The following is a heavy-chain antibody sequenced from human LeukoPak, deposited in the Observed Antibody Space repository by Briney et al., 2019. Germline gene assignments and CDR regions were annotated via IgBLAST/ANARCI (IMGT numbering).Heavy chain of an antibody. CDR2: ISAYNGNT. D-gene: IGHD6-13*01. CDR1: GYTFTSYG. CDR3: ASSVTTAIAAAGADY. V-gene: IGHV1-18*01. Sequence: GASVKVSCKASGYTFTSYGISWVRQAPGQGLEWMGWISAYNGNTNYAQKLQGRDTMTTDTSTSTAYMELRSLRSDDTAVYYCASSVTTAIAAAGADYWGQGTLVTVSS. J-gene: IGHJ4*02.